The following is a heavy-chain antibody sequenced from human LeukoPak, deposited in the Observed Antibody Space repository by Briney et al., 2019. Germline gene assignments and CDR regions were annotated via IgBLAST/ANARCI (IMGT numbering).Heavy chain of an antibody. CDR3: ARNTDRDAYMAS. J-gene: IGHJ5*02. V-gene: IGHV3-7*01. CDR1: GFTPSSYW. CDR2: IKQDGTET. D-gene: IGHD5-24*01. Sequence: GGSLRLSCEVTGFTPSSYWMSWVRQAPGKGLEWVANIKQDGTETHYGDSVKGRFTISRDNAKNSLYLQLNSLRGEDTAVYYCARNTDRDAYMASWGQGTLVTVSS.